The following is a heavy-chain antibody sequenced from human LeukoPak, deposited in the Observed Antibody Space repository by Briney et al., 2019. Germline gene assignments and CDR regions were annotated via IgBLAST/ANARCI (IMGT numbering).Heavy chain of an antibody. J-gene: IGHJ4*02. V-gene: IGHV4-59*01. D-gene: IGHD6-6*01. CDR2: IYYTGST. CDR3: ARDSPRPE. CDR1: GDSINNYY. Sequence: SETLSLTCTVSGDSINNYYWSWIRQPPGKGLEWIGCIYYTGSTNYNPSLKSRVTIPLDTSRNQFSLKLNSVTAADTAVYYCARDSPRPEWGQGTLVTVSS.